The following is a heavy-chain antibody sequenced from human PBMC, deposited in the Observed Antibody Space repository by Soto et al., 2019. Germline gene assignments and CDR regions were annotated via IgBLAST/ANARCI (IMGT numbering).Heavy chain of an antibody. CDR3: TRSIPGTTSSDY. J-gene: IGHJ4*02. CDR2: SRDKGNSYST. CDR1: GFTFSDYY. D-gene: IGHD1-7*01. Sequence: EVQLVESGGGWVQPGGSLRLSCAGSGFTFSDYYIDWVRQAPGKGLEWVGRSRDKGNSYSTDYAASVKGRFTISRDASKNSLYLQMSGLKTEDTALYYCTRSIPGTTSSDYWGQGTLVTVSS. V-gene: IGHV3-72*01.